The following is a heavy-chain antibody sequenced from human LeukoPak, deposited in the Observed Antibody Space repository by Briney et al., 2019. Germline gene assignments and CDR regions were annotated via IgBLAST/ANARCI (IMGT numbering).Heavy chain of an antibody. J-gene: IGHJ4*02. CDR3: AKDTLWYYYDSSGYYDSHFDY. CDR1: GFTFSSYG. CDR2: ISYDGSNK. V-gene: IGHV3-30*18. D-gene: IGHD3-22*01. Sequence: GGSLRLSCAASGFTFSSYGMHWVRQAPGKGLEWVAVISYDGSNKYYADSVKGRFTISRDNSKNTLYLQMNSLRAEDTAVYYCAKDTLWYYYDSSGYYDSHFDYWGQGTLVTVSS.